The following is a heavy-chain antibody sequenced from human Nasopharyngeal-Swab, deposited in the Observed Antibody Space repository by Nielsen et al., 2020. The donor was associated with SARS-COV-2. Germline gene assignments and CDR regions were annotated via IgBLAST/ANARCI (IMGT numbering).Heavy chain of an antibody. D-gene: IGHD4-23*01. CDR3: ARGSGGNSFRWVLGKTPAYYFDY. V-gene: IGHV3-7*01. CDR2: IKQDGSEK. CDR1: GFTSSSYW. J-gene: IGHJ4*02. Sequence: GGSLRLSCAASGFTSSSYWMSWVRQAPGKGLEWVANIKQDGSEKYYVDSVKGRFTISRDNAKNSLYLQMNSLRAEDTAVYYCARGSGGNSFRWVLGKTPAYYFDYWGQGTLVTVSS.